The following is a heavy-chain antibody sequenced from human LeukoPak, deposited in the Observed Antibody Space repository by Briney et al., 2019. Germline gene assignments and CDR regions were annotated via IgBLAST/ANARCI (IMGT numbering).Heavy chain of an antibody. J-gene: IGHJ4*02. CDR1: GFTFTDYF. CDR2: IYSGGST. CDR3: ARGPPFDY. V-gene: IGHV3-53*01. Sequence: GGSLRLSCVASGFTFTDYFMSWVRQAPGKGLEWVSVIYSGGSTYYADSVKGRFTIPRDNSKNTLYLQMNSLRAEDTAVYYCARGPPFDYWGQGTLVTVSS.